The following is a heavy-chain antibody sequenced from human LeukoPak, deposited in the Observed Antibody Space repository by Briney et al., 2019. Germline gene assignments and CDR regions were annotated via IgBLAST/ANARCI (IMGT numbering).Heavy chain of an antibody. D-gene: IGHD6-13*01. CDR3: AKDLGIAAAGSPGGY. CDR2: ISSSSSYI. Sequence: PGGSLRLSCAASGFTFSSYSMNWVRQAPGKGLEWVSSISSSSSYIYYADSVKGRFTISRDNSKNTLYLQMNSLRAEDTAVYYCAKDLGIAAAGSPGGYWGQGTLVTVSS. CDR1: GFTFSSYS. V-gene: IGHV3-21*01. J-gene: IGHJ4*02.